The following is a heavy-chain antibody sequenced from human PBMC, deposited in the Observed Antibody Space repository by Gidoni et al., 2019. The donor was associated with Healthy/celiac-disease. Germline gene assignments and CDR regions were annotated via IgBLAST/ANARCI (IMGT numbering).Heavy chain of an antibody. Sequence: EVQLVESGGGLVQPGRSLRLSCAAAGFTFDDSAMHWVRQAPGRGLEWVSGISWNSGSIGYADSVKGRFTISRDNAKNSLYLQMNSLRAEDTALYYCAKDSLPTTVTTRRYFDLWGRGTLVTVSS. D-gene: IGHD4-17*01. V-gene: IGHV3-9*01. CDR3: AKDSLPTTVTTRRYFDL. CDR2: ISWNSGSI. CDR1: GFTFDDSA. J-gene: IGHJ2*01.